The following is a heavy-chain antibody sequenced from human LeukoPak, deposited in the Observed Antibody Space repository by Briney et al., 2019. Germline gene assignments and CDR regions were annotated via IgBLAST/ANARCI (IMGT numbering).Heavy chain of an antibody. Sequence: GGSLRLSCAASGFTFSDYAMTWVRQAPGKGLEWVSGVTGTGGTTYYADSVKGRFTISRDNFKNTLYLQMNSLRAEDTAVYYSAKLEGVYYPHWFDPWGQGTLVAVSS. V-gene: IGHV3-23*01. D-gene: IGHD3-22*01. CDR3: AKLEGVYYPHWFDP. CDR1: GFTFSDYA. CDR2: VTGTGGTT. J-gene: IGHJ5*02.